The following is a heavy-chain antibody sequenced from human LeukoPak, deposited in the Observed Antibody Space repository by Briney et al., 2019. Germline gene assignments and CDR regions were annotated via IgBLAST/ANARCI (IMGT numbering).Heavy chain of an antibody. CDR2: INPNSGGT. CDR1: GYTFTNYG. D-gene: IGHD6-19*01. Sequence: GASVKVSCKASGYTFTNYGISWVRQAPGQGLEWMGWINPNSGGTNYAQKFQGRVTMTRDTSISTAYMELSRLRSDDTAVYYCARADSSGWTGIGYFDYWGQGTLVTVSS. V-gene: IGHV1-2*02. J-gene: IGHJ4*02. CDR3: ARADSSGWTGIGYFDY.